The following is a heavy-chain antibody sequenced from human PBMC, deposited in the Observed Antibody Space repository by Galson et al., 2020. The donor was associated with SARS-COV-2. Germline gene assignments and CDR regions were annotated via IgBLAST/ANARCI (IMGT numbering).Heavy chain of an antibody. J-gene: IGHJ4*02. CDR1: RFTFSSFE. V-gene: IGHV3-48*03. CDR3: ARDLAGNWDDR. CDR2: ISNSGDTT. D-gene: IGHD1-1*01. Sequence: GGSLRLSCTASRFTFSSFEMNWVRQAPGKGLEWVSYISNSGDTTYYADSVKGRFTISRDNAKNSLFLQMNSLRAEDSAVYYCARDLAGNWDDRWGKGTRVTVSS.